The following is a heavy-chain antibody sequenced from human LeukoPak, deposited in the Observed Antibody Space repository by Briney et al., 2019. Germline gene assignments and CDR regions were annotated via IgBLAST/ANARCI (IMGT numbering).Heavy chain of an antibody. J-gene: IGHJ4*02. D-gene: IGHD3-10*01. CDR3: AKDLITIVRGVIISGDY. V-gene: IGHV3-23*01. Sequence: GGSLRLSCAASGFTFSNYAMSWVRQAPGKGLEWVSAICGSGGNTYYADSVKGRFTISRDNSKNTLYLQMNSLRAEDTAVYYCAKDLITIVRGVIISGDYWGQGTLVTVSS. CDR2: ICGSGGNT. CDR1: GFTFSNYA.